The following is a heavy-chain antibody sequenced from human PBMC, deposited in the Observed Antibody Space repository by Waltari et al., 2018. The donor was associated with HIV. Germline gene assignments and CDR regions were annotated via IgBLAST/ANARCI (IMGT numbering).Heavy chain of an antibody. D-gene: IGHD3-3*01. Sequence: LVGSGGGSVQPGNSLKLPCAASGFSFRGYWIHWVRQSPGKGLVRVALINSDWGATTYAGAVQGRFSISRDNRNNFLFLYMNKLRVDDTAVYYCTKEGYAYDFWSGSNSYYGLDVWGQGTTVTVSS. V-gene: IGHV3-74*01. CDR1: GFSFRGYW. CDR3: TKEGYAYDFWSGSNSYYGLDV. CDR2: INSDWGAT. J-gene: IGHJ6*02.